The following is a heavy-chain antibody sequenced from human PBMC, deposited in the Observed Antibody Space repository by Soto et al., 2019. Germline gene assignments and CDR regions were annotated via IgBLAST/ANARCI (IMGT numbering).Heavy chain of an antibody. CDR2: ISATGGST. CDR1: GFTFNNYA. J-gene: IGHJ4*02. CDR3: AKDRLAGNFDY. V-gene: IGHV3-23*01. Sequence: GGSLRLSCAASGFTFNNYARNWVRQAPGKGLEWVATISATGGSTYYADSVRGRFTISRDNSKNTLYLQMNGLRVEGTAVYYCAKDRLAGNFDYWGQGTQLTVSS.